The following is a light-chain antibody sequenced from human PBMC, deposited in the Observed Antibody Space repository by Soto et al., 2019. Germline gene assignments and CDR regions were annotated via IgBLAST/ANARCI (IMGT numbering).Light chain of an antibody. Sequence: QSALTQPRSVSGSPGQSVTISCTATGSDVGDSSHVSWYQLHPGKAPKLMIYEANNRPSGVPDRFSGSKSGSTASLTISGLQAEDEAEYYCCLSPGSLTWLFGGGTQLTVL. CDR3: CLSPGSLTWL. CDR1: GSDVGDSSH. J-gene: IGLJ3*02. V-gene: IGLV2-11*01. CDR2: EAN.